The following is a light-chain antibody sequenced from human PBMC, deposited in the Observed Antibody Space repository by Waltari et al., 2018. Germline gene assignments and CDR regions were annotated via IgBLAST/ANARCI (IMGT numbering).Light chain of an antibody. J-gene: IGLJ3*02. V-gene: IGLV4-69*01. Sequence: QLVLTQSPSASASLGASVNLTCTLSSGHRSYAIAWHQQQPEKGPRFLMKVNSDGSHTKRDGIPDRFSGSSSGAESYLTISGLQAEDEADYYCQTWGTGIQVFGGGTKLSV. CDR1: SGHRSYA. CDR2: VNSDGSH. CDR3: QTWGTGIQV.